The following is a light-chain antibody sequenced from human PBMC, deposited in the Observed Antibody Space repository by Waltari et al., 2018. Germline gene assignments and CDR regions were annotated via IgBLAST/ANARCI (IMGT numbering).Light chain of an antibody. CDR2: KAS. J-gene: IGLJ2*01. CDR1: VLAKGF. CDR3: YSATDNRLL. V-gene: IGLV3-27*01. Sequence: SYELTQPSSESVSQGQTAEITCSGDVLAKGFVRWFVQRPGQAPVLIIYKASERPSGVPERFSGSRSGTTVTLTISGAQVEDEADYYCYSATDNRLLFGGGTKLTVL.